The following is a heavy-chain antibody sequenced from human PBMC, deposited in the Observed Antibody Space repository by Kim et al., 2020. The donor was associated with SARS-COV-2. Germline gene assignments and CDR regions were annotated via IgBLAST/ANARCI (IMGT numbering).Heavy chain of an antibody. Sequence: VKGRFTISRDNSRNTLYLQMNSLRPDDTAVYYCAKVDETGYYYFHGLDVWGQGTTVTVSS. CDR3: AKVDETGYYYFHGLDV. V-gene: IGHV3-23*01. J-gene: IGHJ6*02.